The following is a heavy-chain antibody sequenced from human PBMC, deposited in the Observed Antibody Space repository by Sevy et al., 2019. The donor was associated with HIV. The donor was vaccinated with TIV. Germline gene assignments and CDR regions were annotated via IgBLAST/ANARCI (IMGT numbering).Heavy chain of an antibody. CDR3: TKESLRGTYIRGDFDH. J-gene: IGHJ4*01. D-gene: IGHD3-10*02. CDR2: ISSDGINH. Sequence: GESLKISCSALGFNFQTFGMHWIRQAPGKGPEWLAVISSDGINHNYAASVKGRFTIYRDNSKSLLSLQMNSLTPNDTAVYFCTKESLRGTYIRGDFDHWGHGTLVTVSS. CDR1: GFNFQTFG. V-gene: IGHV3-30*18.